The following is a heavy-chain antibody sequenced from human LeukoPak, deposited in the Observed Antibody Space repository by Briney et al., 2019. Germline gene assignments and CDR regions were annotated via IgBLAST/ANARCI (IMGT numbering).Heavy chain of an antibody. V-gene: IGHV1-8*03. CDR3: ARSQYDSSGYYWFDP. J-gene: IGHJ5*02. Sequence: ASVKVSCKASGYTFTSYDINWVRQATGQGLEWMGWMNPNSGNTGYAQKFQGRVTITRNTSISTAYMELSSLRSEDTAVYYCARSQYDSSGYYWFDPWGQGTLVTVSS. D-gene: IGHD3-22*01. CDR1: GYTFTSYD. CDR2: MNPNSGNT.